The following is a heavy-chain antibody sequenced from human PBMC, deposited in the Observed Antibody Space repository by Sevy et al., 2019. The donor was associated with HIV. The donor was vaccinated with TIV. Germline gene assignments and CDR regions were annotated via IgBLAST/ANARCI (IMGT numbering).Heavy chain of an antibody. V-gene: IGHV4-59*13. CDR1: GGSISSYY. CDR2: IYYSGST. CDR3: AGNYDFWSGYYIYYYGMDV. J-gene: IGHJ6*02. D-gene: IGHD3-3*01. Sequence: SETLSLTCTVSGGSISSYYWSWIRQPPGKGLEWIGYIYYSGSTNYNPSLKSRVTISVDTSKNQFSMKLSSVTAADTAEYYCAGNYDFWSGYYIYYYGMDVWGQGTTVTVSS.